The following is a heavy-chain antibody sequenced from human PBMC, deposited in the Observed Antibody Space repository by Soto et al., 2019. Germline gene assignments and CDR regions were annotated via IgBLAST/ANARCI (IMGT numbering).Heavy chain of an antibody. CDR1: GYTFTGYY. Sequence: ASVKVSCKASGYTFTGYYMHWVRQAPGQGLEWMGWINPNSGGTNYAQKFQGWVTMTRDTSISTAYMELSRLRSDDTAVYYCARDASRVAGTDDAFDIWGQGTMVTVSS. J-gene: IGHJ3*02. V-gene: IGHV1-2*04. CDR3: ARDASRVAGTDDAFDI. CDR2: INPNSGGT. D-gene: IGHD6-19*01.